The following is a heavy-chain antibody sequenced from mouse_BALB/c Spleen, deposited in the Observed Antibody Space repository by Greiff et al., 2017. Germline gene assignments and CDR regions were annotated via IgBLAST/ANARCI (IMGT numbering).Heavy chain of an antibody. CDR1: GYSITSDYA. CDR3: AREGYGTPYYYAMDY. J-gene: IGHJ4*01. CDR2: ISYSGST. V-gene: IGHV3-2*02. Sequence: EVQLQESGPGLVKPSQSLSLTCTVTGYSITSDYAWNWIRQFPGNKLEWMGYISYSGSTSYNPSLKSRISITRDTSKNQFFLQLNSVTTEDTATYYCAREGYGTPYYYAMDYWGQGTSVTVSS. D-gene: IGHD1-1*01.